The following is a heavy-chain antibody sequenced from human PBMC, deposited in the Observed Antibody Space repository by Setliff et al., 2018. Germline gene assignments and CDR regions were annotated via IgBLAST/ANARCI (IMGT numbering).Heavy chain of an antibody. CDR2: IWHDGTNK. CDR3: ARSGSYWKPDY. CDR1: GLTLINNG. D-gene: IGHD1-26*01. Sequence: PGGSLRLSCAASGLTLINNGFHWVRQAPGKGLEWVAIIWHDGTNKYYADSVKGRFDISRDSSKNTVYLQMNSLTAEDTAMYYCARSGSYWKPDYWGQGTLVTVSS. V-gene: IGHV3-33*01. J-gene: IGHJ4*02.